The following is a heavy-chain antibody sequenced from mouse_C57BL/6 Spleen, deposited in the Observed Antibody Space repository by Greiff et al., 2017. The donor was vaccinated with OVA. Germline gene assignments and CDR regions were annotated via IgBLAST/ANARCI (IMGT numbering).Heavy chain of an antibody. CDR2: FYPGSGSI. D-gene: IGHD2-3*01. Sequence: VQLMESGAELVKPGASVKLSCKASGYTFTEYTIHWVKQRSGQGLEWIGWFYPGSGSIKYNEKFKDKATLTADKSSSTVYMELSRLTSDDSAVYFCARHEDRLIYDGYYENAMDYWGQGTSVTVSS. V-gene: IGHV1-62-2*01. CDR3: ARHEDRLIYDGYYENAMDY. CDR1: GYTFTEYT. J-gene: IGHJ4*01.